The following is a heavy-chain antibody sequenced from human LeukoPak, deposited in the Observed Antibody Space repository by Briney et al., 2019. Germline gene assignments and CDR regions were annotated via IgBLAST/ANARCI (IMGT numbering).Heavy chain of an antibody. CDR1: DGSISSSSYY. D-gene: IGHD2-21*02. CDR3: ARGDFYGD. J-gene: IGHJ4*02. Sequence: SETLSLTCTVSDGSISSSSYYWGWVRQPPGEGLEWIGSIYYSGSTYYNPSLKSRVTISVDTSKNQFSLKLSSVTAADTAVYYCARGDFYGDWGQGTLVTVSS. V-gene: IGHV4-39*01. CDR2: IYYSGST.